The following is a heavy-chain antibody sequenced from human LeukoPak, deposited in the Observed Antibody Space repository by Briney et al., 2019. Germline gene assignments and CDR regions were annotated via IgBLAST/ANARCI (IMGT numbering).Heavy chain of an antibody. D-gene: IGHD3-22*01. CDR3: ARLPRTDYYDDDWYFDL. V-gene: IGHV1-18*01. CDR1: GYTFTSYG. CDR2: ISAYNGNT. J-gene: IGHJ2*01. Sequence: ASVKVSCQASGYTFTSYGISWVRQAPGQGLEWMGWISAYNGNTNYAQKLQGRVTMTTDTSTSTAYMELRSLRSDDTAVYYCARLPRTDYYDDDWYFDLWGRGTLVTVSS.